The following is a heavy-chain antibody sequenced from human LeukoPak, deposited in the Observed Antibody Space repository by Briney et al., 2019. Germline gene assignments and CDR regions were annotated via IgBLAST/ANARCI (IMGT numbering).Heavy chain of an antibody. D-gene: IGHD3-9*01. CDR1: GFTFSSYA. CDR3: ARGYDILTEPNSDPEQAFDI. J-gene: IGHJ3*02. Sequence: GRSLRLSCAASGFTFSSYAMHWVRQAPGKGLEWVAVISYDGSNKYYADSVKGRFTISRDNSKNTLYLQMNSLRAEDTAVYYCARGYDILTEPNSDPEQAFDIWGQGTMVTVSS. V-gene: IGHV3-30-3*01. CDR2: ISYDGSNK.